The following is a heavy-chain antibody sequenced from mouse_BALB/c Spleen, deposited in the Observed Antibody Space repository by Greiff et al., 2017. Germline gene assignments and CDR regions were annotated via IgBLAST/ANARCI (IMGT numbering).Heavy chain of an antibody. Sequence: LQESGAELARPGASVKLSCKASGYTFTSYWMQWVKQRPGQGLEWIGAIYPGDGDTRYTQKFKGKATLTADKSSSTAYMQLSSLASEDSAVYYCARVVYYGNYEGYFDVWGAGTTVTVSS. CDR1: GYTFTSYW. D-gene: IGHD2-1*01. CDR3: ARVVYYGNYEGYFDV. CDR2: IYPGDGDT. V-gene: IGHV1-87*01. J-gene: IGHJ1*01.